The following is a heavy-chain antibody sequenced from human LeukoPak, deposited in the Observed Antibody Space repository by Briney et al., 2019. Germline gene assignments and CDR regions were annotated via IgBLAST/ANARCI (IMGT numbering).Heavy chain of an antibody. D-gene: IGHD1-20*01. CDR2: INAGNGNT. Sequence: VASVKVSCTASGYTFTSYAMHWVRQAPGQRLEWMGWINAGNGNTKYSQKFQGRVTITRDTSASTAYMELGSLRSEDTAVYYCAREGITGTTWVYWGQGTLVTVSS. CDR3: AREGITGTTWVY. CDR1: GYTFTSYA. J-gene: IGHJ4*02. V-gene: IGHV1-3*01.